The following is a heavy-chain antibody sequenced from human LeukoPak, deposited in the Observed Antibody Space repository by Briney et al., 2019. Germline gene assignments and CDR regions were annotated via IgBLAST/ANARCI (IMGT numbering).Heavy chain of an antibody. CDR3: ARLYGDADY. J-gene: IGHJ4*02. CDR2: IYPSDSDT. Sequence: GESLNISCKGSGYRFTTYWIGWVRQMPGKGLEWMGIIYPSDSDTRYSPSFQGQVTISADKSISTAYLQWNSLKASDTAMYYCARLYGDADYWGQGTLVTVSS. V-gene: IGHV5-51*01. CDR1: GYRFTTYW. D-gene: IGHD4-17*01.